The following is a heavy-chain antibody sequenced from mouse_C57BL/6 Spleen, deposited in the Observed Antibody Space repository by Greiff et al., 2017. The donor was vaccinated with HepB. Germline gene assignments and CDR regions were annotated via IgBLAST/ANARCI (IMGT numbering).Heavy chain of an antibody. V-gene: IGHV1-26*01. CDR2: INPNNGGT. CDR3: ARWAYYRNSYFDY. Sequence: EVQLQQSGPELVKPGASVKISCKASGYTFTDYYMNWVKQSHGKSLEWIGDINPNNGGTSYNQKFKGKATLTVDKSSSTAYMELRSLTSEDSAVYYCARWAYYRNSYFDYWGQGTTLTVSS. D-gene: IGHD2-5*01. J-gene: IGHJ2*01. CDR1: GYTFTDYY.